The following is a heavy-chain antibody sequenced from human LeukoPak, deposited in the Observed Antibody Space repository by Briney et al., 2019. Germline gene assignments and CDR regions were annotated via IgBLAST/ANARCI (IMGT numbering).Heavy chain of an antibody. Sequence: SETLSLTCTVSGGSISSSSYYWGWIRQPPGKGLEWIGSIYYSGSTYYNPSLKSRVTISVDTSKNQFSLKLSSVTAADTAVYYCARVLGVARAFDIWGQGTMVTVSS. CDR1: GGSISSSSYY. CDR3: ARVLGVARAFDI. V-gene: IGHV4-39*07. D-gene: IGHD3-16*01. CDR2: IYYSGST. J-gene: IGHJ3*02.